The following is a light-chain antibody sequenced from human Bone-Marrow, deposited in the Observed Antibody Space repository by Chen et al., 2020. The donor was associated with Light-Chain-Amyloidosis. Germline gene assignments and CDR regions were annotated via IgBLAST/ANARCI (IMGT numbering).Light chain of an antibody. J-gene: IGLJ3*02. V-gene: IGLV3-21*02. CDR2: DDN. Sequence: SSVLTQPSSVSVAPGQTATIAFGGSNIGSTSVHWDQQKPGQAPLLVVYDDNVRPSGITDRLSGSNSGNTATLTSSRGEAGDEADYYCQVWDRSSDRPVFGGGTKLTVL. CDR3: QVWDRSSDRPV. CDR1: NIGSTS.